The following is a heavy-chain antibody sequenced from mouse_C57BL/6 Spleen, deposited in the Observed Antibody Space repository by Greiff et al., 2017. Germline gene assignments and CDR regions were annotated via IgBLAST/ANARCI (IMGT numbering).Heavy chain of an antibody. V-gene: IGHV1-55*01. J-gene: IGHJ1*03. CDR3: ARMGGNYVRYFDV. CDR2: IYPGSGST. D-gene: IGHD2-1*01. Sequence: QVQLKQPGAELVKPGASVKMSCKASGYTFTSYWITWVKQRPGQGLEWIGDIYPGSGSTNYNEKFKSKATLTVDTSSSTAYMQLSSLTSEDSAVYYCARMGGNYVRYFDVWGTGTTVTVSS. CDR1: GYTFTSYW.